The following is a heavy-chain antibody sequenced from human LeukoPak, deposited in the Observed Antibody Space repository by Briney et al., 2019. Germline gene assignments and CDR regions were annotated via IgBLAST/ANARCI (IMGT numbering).Heavy chain of an antibody. J-gene: IGHJ6*02. CDR2: IYSGGST. D-gene: IGHD2-2*01. CDR1: AFTFSNYW. CDR3: ARGGSTSVYYYYGMDV. Sequence: GGSLRLSCAASAFTFSNYWMSWVRQAPGKGLEWVSVIYSGGSTYYADSVKGRFTISRDNSKNTLYLQMNSLRAEDTAVYYCARGGSTSVYYYYGMDVWGQGTTVTVSS. V-gene: IGHV3-66*01.